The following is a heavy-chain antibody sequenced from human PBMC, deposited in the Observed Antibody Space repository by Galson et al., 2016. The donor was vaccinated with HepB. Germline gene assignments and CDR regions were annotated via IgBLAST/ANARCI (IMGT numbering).Heavy chain of an antibody. D-gene: IGHD4-11*01. CDR1: DYTFTNYG. CDR2: ISTARGNT. J-gene: IGHJ4*02. CDR3: ARDVQFRFDY. V-gene: IGHV1-18*01. Sequence: SVKVSCKASDYTFTNYGISWVRQAPGQGLEWMGWISTARGNTIYAQKFKDRVTMTRDTSASTVYMDLRSLRSDDTAVYYCARDVQFRFDYWGQGTLVTVSS.